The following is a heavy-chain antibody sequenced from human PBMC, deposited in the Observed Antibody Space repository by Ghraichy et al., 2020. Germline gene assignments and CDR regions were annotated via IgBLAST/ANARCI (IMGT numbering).Heavy chain of an antibody. CDR1: GFTFSDYY. CDR3: ARDGRDITGTTGTPYYYCYYGMDV. J-gene: IGHJ6*02. V-gene: IGHV3-11*01. CDR2: ISSSGSTI. Sequence: GGSLRLSCAASGFTFSDYYMNWIRQAPGKGLEWISYISSSGSTISYADSVKGRFTIPRDNAKNSLILQMNSLRAEYTAGYYCARDGRDITGTTGTPYYYCYYGMDVWGQGTTVTVSS. D-gene: IGHD1-7*01.